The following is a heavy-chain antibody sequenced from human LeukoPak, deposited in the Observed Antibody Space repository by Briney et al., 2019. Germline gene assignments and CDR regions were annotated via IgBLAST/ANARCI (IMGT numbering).Heavy chain of an antibody. CDR3: AKEIGYYGSGSPGFDY. CDR1: GGSISSYY. J-gene: IGHJ4*02. CDR2: IYTSGST. D-gene: IGHD3-10*01. Sequence: PSETLSLTCTVSGGSISSYYWSWIRQPAGKGLEWIGRIYTSGSTNYNPSLKSRVTMSVDTSKNQFSLKLSSVTAAVTAVYYCAKEIGYYGSGSPGFDYWGQGTLVTVSS. V-gene: IGHV4-4*07.